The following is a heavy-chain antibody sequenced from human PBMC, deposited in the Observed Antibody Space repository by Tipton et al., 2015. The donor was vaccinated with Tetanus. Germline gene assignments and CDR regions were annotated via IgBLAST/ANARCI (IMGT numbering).Heavy chain of an antibody. D-gene: IGHD3-3*01. CDR1: GGSIRGGTFY. Sequence: TLSLTCTVSGGSIRGGTFYWGWIRQPPGKGLEWIGSIYESGDTYYIPSLKSRVTISVDTSKNQFSLNLNPMAAADTGVYYCARHQGGYFTPFDYWGQGNLVTVSS. CDR3: ARHQGGYFTPFDY. CDR2: IYESGDT. J-gene: IGHJ4*02. V-gene: IGHV4-39*01.